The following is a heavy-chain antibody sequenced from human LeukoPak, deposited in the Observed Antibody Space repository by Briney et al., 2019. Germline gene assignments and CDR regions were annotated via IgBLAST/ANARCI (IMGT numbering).Heavy chain of an antibody. V-gene: IGHV3-49*04. Sequence: GGSLRLSCTVSGFTFGDCALTWVRQAPGKGLEWVGLIRTQTYGETREYAASVKGRFSFSRDDSKNITYLRMSSLKTEDTATYYCTLWREDSAGFSPLDFWGQGTLVTVSS. CDR2: IRTQTYGETR. CDR3: TLWREDSAGFSPLDF. J-gene: IGHJ4*02. CDR1: GFTFGDCA. D-gene: IGHD1-26*01.